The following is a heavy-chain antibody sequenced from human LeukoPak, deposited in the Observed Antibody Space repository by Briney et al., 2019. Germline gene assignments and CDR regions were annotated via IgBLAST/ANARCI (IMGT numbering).Heavy chain of an antibody. Sequence: SETLSLTCTVSGGSISSYYWSWIRQPPGKGLEWIGYIYYSGSTNYNPSLKSRVTISVDTSKNQFSLKLSSVTAADTAAYYCARVNGGAVAGYYFDYWGQGTLVTVSS. J-gene: IGHJ4*02. CDR1: GGSISSYY. CDR2: IYYSGST. CDR3: ARVNGGAVAGYYFDY. D-gene: IGHD6-19*01. V-gene: IGHV4-59*01.